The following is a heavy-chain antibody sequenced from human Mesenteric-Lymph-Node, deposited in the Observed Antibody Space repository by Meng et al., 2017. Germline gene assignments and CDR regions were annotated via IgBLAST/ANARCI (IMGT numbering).Heavy chain of an antibody. CDR1: GGSISSYY. J-gene: IGHJ3*02. V-gene: IGHV4-59*01. CDR3: ANSLASLAAAGWDFDAFDI. Sequence: ESLKISCTVSGGSISSYYWSWIRQPPGKGLEWIGYIYYSGSTNYNPSLKSRVTISVDTSKNQFSLKLSSVTAADTAVYYCANSLASLAAAGWDFDAFDIWGQGTMVTVSS. CDR2: IYYSGST. D-gene: IGHD6-13*01.